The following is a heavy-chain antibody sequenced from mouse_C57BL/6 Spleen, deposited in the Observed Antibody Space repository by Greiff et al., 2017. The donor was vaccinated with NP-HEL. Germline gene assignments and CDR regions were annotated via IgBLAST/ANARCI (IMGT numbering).Heavy chain of an antibody. J-gene: IGHJ4*01. V-gene: IGHV1-50*01. Sequence: QVQLQQPGAELVKPGASVQLSCKASGYTFPSYWMQWVKQRPGQGLEWIGEIDPSDSYTNYNQKFKGKATLTVDTSSSTAYMQLSSLTSEYSAVYYCGRVCCHTSMDYWGQGTSVTVSS. D-gene: IGHD5-1-1*01. CDR1: GYTFPSYW. CDR3: GRVCCHTSMDY. CDR2: IDPSDSYT.